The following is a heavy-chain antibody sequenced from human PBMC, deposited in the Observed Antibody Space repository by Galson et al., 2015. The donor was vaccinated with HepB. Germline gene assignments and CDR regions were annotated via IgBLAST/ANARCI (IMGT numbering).Heavy chain of an antibody. D-gene: IGHD2-2*01. CDR3: ARDRFEGCSSTSCYRGYYYYYYMDV. CDR1: GGTFSSYA. J-gene: IGHJ6*03. CDR2: IIPIFGTA. Sequence: SVKVSCKASGGTFSSYAISWVRQAPGQGLEWMGGIIPIFGTANYAQKFQGRVTITADESTSTAYMELSSLRSEDTAVYYCARDRFEGCSSTSCYRGYYYYYYMDVWGKGTTVTVSS. V-gene: IGHV1-69*13.